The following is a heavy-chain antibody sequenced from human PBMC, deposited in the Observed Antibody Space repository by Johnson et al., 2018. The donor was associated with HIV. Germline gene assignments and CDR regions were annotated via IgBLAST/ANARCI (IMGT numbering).Heavy chain of an antibody. Sequence: VQLVESGGGLVQPGRSLRLSCAASGFTFSNYDMYWVRQATGKGLEWVSGIGTAGDTYYADSLKGRFTISRADAKNSLYLQMNSLRAGDTAVYYCARGGSHITIFGVDINMGAFDIWGQGTMVTVSS. CDR3: ARGGSHITIFGVDINMGAFDI. J-gene: IGHJ3*02. CDR1: GFTFSNYD. CDR2: IGTAGDT. D-gene: IGHD3-3*01. V-gene: IGHV3-13*01.